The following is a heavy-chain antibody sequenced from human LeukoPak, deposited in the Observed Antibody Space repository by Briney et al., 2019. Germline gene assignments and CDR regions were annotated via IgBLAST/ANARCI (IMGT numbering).Heavy chain of an antibody. Sequence: ASVKVFCKASGYTFTGYYIHWVRQAPGQGLEWMGWINTNSGATNNAQKFQGRVTVSRDTSISTAYMEVSKLRSDDTAVHYCARSGISTIPNFDYWGQGTLVTVSS. D-gene: IGHD3-3*01. CDR2: INTNSGAT. CDR3: ARSGISTIPNFDY. J-gene: IGHJ4*02. CDR1: GYTFTGYY. V-gene: IGHV1-2*02.